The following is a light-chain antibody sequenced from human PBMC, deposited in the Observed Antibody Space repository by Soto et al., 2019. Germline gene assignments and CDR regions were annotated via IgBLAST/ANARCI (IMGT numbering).Light chain of an antibody. Sequence: DIQMTQSPSTLSAFGGDRVTITCRASQRISSWLAWYQQKPGKAPKLLIYKASSLESGVPLRFSGSGSGTEFTLTISSLQPDDFATYYCQQYNSYPRTFGQGTKVDIK. CDR2: KAS. CDR3: QQYNSYPRT. CDR1: QRISSW. J-gene: IGKJ1*01. V-gene: IGKV1-5*03.